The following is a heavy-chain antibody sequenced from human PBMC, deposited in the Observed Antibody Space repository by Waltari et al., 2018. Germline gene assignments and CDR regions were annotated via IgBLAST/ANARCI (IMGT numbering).Heavy chain of an antibody. CDR2: IYYSGST. CDR3: ASPDFWSGTFDDY. J-gene: IGHJ4*02. Sequence: QLQLQESGPGLVKPSETLSLTCTVSGGSISSSSYYWGWIRQPPGKGLEWIGSIYYSGSTYDNPSLKSRVTISVETSKNQFSLKLSSVTAADTAVYYCASPDFWSGTFDDYWGQGTLVTVSS. D-gene: IGHD3-3*01. CDR1: GGSISSSSYY. V-gene: IGHV4-39*01.